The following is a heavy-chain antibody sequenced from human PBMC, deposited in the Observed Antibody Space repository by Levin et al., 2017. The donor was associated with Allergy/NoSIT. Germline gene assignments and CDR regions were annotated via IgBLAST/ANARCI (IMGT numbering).Heavy chain of an antibody. CDR3: AKDLGGSYYPGSDY. J-gene: IGHJ4*02. CDR1: GFTFSSYG. D-gene: IGHD1-26*01. V-gene: IGHV3-30*18. Sequence: GGSLRLSCAASGFTFSSYGMHWVRQAPGKGLEWVAVISYDGSNKYYADSVKGRFTISRDNSKNTLYLQMNSLRAEDTAVYYCAKDLGGSYYPGSDYWGQGTLVTVSS. CDR2: ISYDGSNK.